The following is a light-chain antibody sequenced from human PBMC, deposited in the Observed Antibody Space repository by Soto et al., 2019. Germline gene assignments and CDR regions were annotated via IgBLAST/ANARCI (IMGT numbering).Light chain of an antibody. Sequence: QSVLTQPPSVSGAPGQGVTISCTGDSSNIGAGYDVHWYHQIPGTAPQLLIYGSSNRPSGVPDRFSASKSGTSASLAITGLQPEDEGEYYCQSYDSSLRGVVFGGGTQLTVL. CDR3: QSYDSSLRGVV. CDR1: SSNIGAGYD. J-gene: IGLJ7*01. CDR2: GSS. V-gene: IGLV1-40*01.